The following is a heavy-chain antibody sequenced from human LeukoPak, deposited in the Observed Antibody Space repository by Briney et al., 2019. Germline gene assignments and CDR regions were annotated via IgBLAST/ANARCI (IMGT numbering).Heavy chain of an antibody. J-gene: IGHJ5*02. CDR1: RFTSTRHS. CDR2: ISSDESNR. CDR3: VRVRSASRTLLPNLDP. V-gene: IGHV3-30*04. Sequence: GGSLRLSCAASRFTSTRHSIHWVRHAPGKGLEWGAFISSDESNRYYADSVRGRFSISRDNSTKTVYLQLAGLTPDNTALYNRVRVRSASRTLLPNLDPWGQGTLVIVSS. D-gene: IGHD3-10*01.